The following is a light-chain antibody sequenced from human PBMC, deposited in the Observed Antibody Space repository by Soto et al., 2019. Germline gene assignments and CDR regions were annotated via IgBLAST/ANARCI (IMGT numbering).Light chain of an antibody. J-gene: IGKJ1*01. CDR2: KAS. V-gene: IGKV1-5*03. Sequence: DLQMTQSLPTVSASVGDGVSIXXRASQSVSNWLAWYQQKPGKGPSLXIYKASNLESGVSSRFGGSGSGTEFTLTISSLQPDDIGTYYCQQNNRYPWTFGQGTKVDIK. CDR1: QSVSNW. CDR3: QQNNRYPWT.